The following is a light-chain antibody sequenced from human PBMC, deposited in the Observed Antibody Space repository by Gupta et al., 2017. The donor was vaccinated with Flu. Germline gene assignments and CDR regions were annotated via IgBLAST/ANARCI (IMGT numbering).Light chain of an antibody. V-gene: IGLV2-14*03. CDR3: SSYSTGSTPWV. J-gene: IGLJ3*02. CDR1: SSDVGTSDY. CDR2: EVS. Sequence: QSALTQPASVSGSHGQSITISCTGTSSDVGTSDYVSWYQQHPGKAPRLVIYEVSNRPSGVSNRFSGSKSGNTASLTISGLQAEDEADYYCSSYSTGSTPWVFGGGTKLTGL.